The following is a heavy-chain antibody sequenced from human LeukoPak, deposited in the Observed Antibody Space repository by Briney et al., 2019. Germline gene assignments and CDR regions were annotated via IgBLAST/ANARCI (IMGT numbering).Heavy chain of an antibody. CDR2: INHSGST. CDR3: ASIVLSSSWPNWFDP. Sequence: SETLSLTCAVYGGSFSGYYWSWIRQPPGKGLEWIGEINHSGSTNYNPSLKSRVTISVDTSKNQFSLKLSSVTAADTAVYYCASIVLSSSWPNWFDPWGQGTLVTVSS. V-gene: IGHV4-34*01. D-gene: IGHD6-13*01. CDR1: GGSFSGYY. J-gene: IGHJ5*02.